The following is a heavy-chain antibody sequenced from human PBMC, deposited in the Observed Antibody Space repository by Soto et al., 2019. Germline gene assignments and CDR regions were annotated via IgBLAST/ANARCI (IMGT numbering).Heavy chain of an antibody. CDR1: GFTFSNYA. D-gene: IGHD3-10*01. CDR2: IFAGGGST. J-gene: IGHJ4*02. Sequence: AVGSLRLSCAPSGFTFSNYAMFWVRQAPGKGLEWVSTIFAGGGSTYYADSVKGRFTISRDNSKNILFLQMDSLRAEDTAVYFCAKDLIRGDGYIDFDYWGQGTLVTVSS. CDR3: AKDLIRGDGYIDFDY. V-gene: IGHV3-23*01.